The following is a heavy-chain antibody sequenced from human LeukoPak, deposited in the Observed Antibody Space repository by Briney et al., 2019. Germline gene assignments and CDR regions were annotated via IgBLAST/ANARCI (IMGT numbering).Heavy chain of an antibody. CDR2: ISSSSSYI. Sequence: GGSLRLSCAASGFTFSSYSMNWVRQAPGKGLEWISSISSSSSYIYYADSVKGRFTISRDNAKNSLHLQMNSLRAEDTAVYYCARYSSGWYYFDYWGQGTLVTVSS. V-gene: IGHV3-21*01. J-gene: IGHJ4*02. CDR3: ARYSSGWYYFDY. D-gene: IGHD6-19*01. CDR1: GFTFSSYS.